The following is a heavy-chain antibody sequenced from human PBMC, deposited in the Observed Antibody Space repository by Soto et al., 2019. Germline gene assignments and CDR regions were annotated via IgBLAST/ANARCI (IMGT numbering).Heavy chain of an antibody. CDR3: ARGRPHRITIFGGQNWFDP. CDR1: GGSFGGYY. Sequence: PSETMSLTCAVYGGSFGGYYWSWIRQHPGKGLEWIGEINHSGSTNYNPSLKSRVTISVDTSKSQFSLKLSSVTAADTAVYYCARGRPHRITIFGGQNWFDPWGQGTLVTVS. D-gene: IGHD3-3*01. J-gene: IGHJ5*02. V-gene: IGHV4-34*01. CDR2: INHSGST.